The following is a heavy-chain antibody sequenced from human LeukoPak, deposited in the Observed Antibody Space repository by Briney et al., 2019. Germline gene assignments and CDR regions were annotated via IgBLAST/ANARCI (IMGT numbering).Heavy chain of an antibody. V-gene: IGHV3-15*01. Sequence: GGSLRLSCAASGFSFSNAWMTWVRQAPGKGLEWVGRIKTKTDGGTTDYVAPVKGRFTISRDDSNNTLFLQMNSLKTEDTGVYFCTTKGEYSRPFDYWGQGTLVTVSS. CDR1: GFSFSNAW. J-gene: IGHJ4*02. D-gene: IGHD5-18*01. CDR2: IKTKTDGGTT. CDR3: TTKGEYSRPFDY.